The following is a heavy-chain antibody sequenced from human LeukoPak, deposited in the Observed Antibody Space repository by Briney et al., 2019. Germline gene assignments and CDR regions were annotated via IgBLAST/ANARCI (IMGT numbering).Heavy chain of an antibody. D-gene: IGHD5-18*01. CDR2: IYYSGST. J-gene: IGHJ4*02. CDR1: GGSISGRSYF. V-gene: IGHV4-61*05. Sequence: PSETLSLTCTVSGGSISGRSYFWGWIRQPPGKGLEWIGYIYYSGSTNYNPSLKSRVTISVDTSKNQFSLKLSSVTAADTAVYYCARVPRSTVLGYSYGSYYFDYWGQGTLVTVSS. CDR3: ARVPRSTVLGYSYGSYYFDY.